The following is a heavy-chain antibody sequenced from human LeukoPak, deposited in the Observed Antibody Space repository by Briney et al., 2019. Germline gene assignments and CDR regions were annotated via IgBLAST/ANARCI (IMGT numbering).Heavy chain of an antibody. CDR3: ARDPGFYYDSSGYSFDY. Sequence: SQTLSLTCAVSGGSISSGGYSWSWIRQPPGKGLEWIGYIYHSGSTYYNPSLKSRVTISVDRSKNQFSLKLSSVTAADTAVYYCARDPGFYYDSSGYSFDYWGQGTLVTVSS. J-gene: IGHJ4*02. D-gene: IGHD3-22*01. V-gene: IGHV4-30-2*01. CDR1: GGSISSGGYS. CDR2: IYHSGST.